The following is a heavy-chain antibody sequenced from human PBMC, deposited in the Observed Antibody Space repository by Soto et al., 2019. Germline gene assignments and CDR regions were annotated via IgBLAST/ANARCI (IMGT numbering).Heavy chain of an antibody. Sequence: SETLSLTCTVSGGSISSYYWSWIRQPPGKGLEWIGYIYYSGSTNYNPSLKSRVTISVDTSKNQFSLKLSSVTAADTAVYYCARRIVVVPAAIDAFDIWGQGTMVT. CDR2: IYYSGST. V-gene: IGHV4-59*08. J-gene: IGHJ3*02. CDR1: GGSISSYY. D-gene: IGHD2-2*01. CDR3: ARRIVVVPAAIDAFDI.